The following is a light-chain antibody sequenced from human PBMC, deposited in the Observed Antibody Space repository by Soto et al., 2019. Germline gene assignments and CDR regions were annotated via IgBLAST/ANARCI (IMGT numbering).Light chain of an antibody. Sequence: EIVLTQSPGTLSLSPGGRATLSCRASQSVSSVRLAWYQQKPGQAPRLLIYAASTRATGIPDRFSGSRSGTEFTLTISRLEPEDFAVYYCQQYGSSPLYTFGQGTKLEIK. CDR2: AAS. V-gene: IGKV3-20*01. CDR3: QQYGSSPLYT. CDR1: QSVSSVR. J-gene: IGKJ2*01.